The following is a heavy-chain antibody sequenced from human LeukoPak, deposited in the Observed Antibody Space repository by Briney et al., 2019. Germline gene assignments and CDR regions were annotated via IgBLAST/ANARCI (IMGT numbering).Heavy chain of an antibody. CDR1: GFTFSSYA. J-gene: IGHJ4*02. D-gene: IGHD4-23*01. V-gene: IGHV3-23*01. CDR2: ISGSGGST. CDR3: AKDLTDYGGKNEGTLDY. Sequence: GGSLRLSCAASGFTFSSYAMSWVRQAPGKGLEWVSAISGSGGSTYYADSVKGRFTISRDNSKNTLYLQMNSLRAEDTAVYYCAKDLTDYGGKNEGTLDYWGQGTLVTVSS.